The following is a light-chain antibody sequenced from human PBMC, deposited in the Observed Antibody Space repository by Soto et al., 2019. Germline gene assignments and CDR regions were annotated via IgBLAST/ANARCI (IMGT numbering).Light chain of an antibody. CDR3: QQYGSSPLT. CDR1: QSVRSNF. Sequence: EIVLTQSPGTLSLSPGERATLSCRASQSVRSNFLAWYRQKPGQAPRLLIYGASNRATGIPDRFSGSGSGTDFTLTISRLEAEDFAVYYCQQYGSSPLTFGGGTKVDIK. J-gene: IGKJ4*01. V-gene: IGKV3-20*01. CDR2: GAS.